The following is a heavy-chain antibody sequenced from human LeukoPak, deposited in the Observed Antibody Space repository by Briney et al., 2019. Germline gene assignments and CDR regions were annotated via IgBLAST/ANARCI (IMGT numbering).Heavy chain of an antibody. V-gene: IGHV3-30*04. CDR3: ARTYSRESGYDFVFHY. Sequence: GGSLRLSCAASGFTFSSYAMHWVRQAPGKGLEWVAVISRDGRNKYYADSVKGRFTISRDNSRNTVYLQMNSLRVEDTAVYYCARTYSRESGYDFVFHYWGQGTRVTVSS. CDR2: ISRDGRNK. D-gene: IGHD5-12*01. CDR1: GFTFSSYA. J-gene: IGHJ4*02.